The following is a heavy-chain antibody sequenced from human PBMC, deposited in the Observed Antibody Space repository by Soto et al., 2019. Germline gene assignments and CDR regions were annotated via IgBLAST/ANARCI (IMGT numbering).Heavy chain of an antibody. V-gene: IGHV4-34*01. CDR3: ARGDGRVGGVLAWGPKVIYSYHGMDV. Sequence: QVQLQQWGAGLLKPSETLSLTCGVYGGSFSGYYWSWIRQPPGKGLEWIGEINPSGDTNDHPSLKSRVPVSVDPSKKQFFLNLNSETATDAAVYYCARGDGRVGGVLAWGPKVIYSYHGMDVWGQGTTVTVSS. J-gene: IGHJ6*02. CDR2: INPSGDT. CDR1: GGSFSGYY. D-gene: IGHD3-16*02.